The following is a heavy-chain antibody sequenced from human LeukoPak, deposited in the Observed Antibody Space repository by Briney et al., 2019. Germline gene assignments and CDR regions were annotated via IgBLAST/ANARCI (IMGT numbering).Heavy chain of an antibody. CDR2: IINSGDT. CDR3: AKMKGHPLPKYYMDV. Sequence: GGSLRLSCAASGFTFSNFAMSWVRRTPGKGLEWVSGIINSGDTLYGDSVKGRFTISRDNSKNTLYLEMNSLRAEDTAIFYCAKMKGHPLPKYYMDVWGQGTTVTVSS. D-gene: IGHD1-26*01. CDR1: GFTFSNFA. J-gene: IGHJ6*01. V-gene: IGHV3-23*01.